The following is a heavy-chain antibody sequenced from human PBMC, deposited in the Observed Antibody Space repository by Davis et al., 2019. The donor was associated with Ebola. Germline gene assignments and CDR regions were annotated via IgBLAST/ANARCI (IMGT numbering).Heavy chain of an antibody. CDR1: GFTFSSYG. Sequence: PGGSLRLSCAASGFTFSSYGMHWVRQAPGKGLEWVAVISYDGSNKYYADSVKGRFTISRDNSKNTLYLQMNSLRAEDTAVYYCAKGRATMIYAWFDPWGQGTLVTVSS. J-gene: IGHJ5*02. V-gene: IGHV3-30*18. D-gene: IGHD3-22*01. CDR3: AKGRATMIYAWFDP. CDR2: ISYDGSNK.